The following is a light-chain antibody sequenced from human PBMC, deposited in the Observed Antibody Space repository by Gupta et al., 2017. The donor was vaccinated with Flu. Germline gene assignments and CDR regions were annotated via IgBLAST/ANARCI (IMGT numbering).Light chain of an antibody. J-gene: IGLJ3*02. CDR3: QSYDSSLSAPWG. CDR2: GNS. V-gene: IGLV1-40*01. CDR1: SSNIGAGYD. Sequence: QSVLTQPPSVSGAPGQRVTISCTGSSSNIGAGYDVHWYQQLPGTAPKLLIYGNSNRPSGVPDRFSGSKSGTSASLAITGLQAEDEADYYCQSYDSSLSAPWGFGGGTKLTVL.